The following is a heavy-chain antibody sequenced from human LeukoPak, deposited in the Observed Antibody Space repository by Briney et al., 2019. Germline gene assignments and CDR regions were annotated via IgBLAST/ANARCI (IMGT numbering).Heavy chain of an antibody. CDR2: ISGSGGST. V-gene: IGHV3-23*01. CDR3: AKDRYSSGWCFDY. Sequence: GGSLRLSCAASGFTFSSYSMNWVRQAPGKGLEWVSAISGSGGSTYYADSVKGRFTISRDNSKNTLYLQMNSLRAEDTAVYYCAKDRYSSGWCFDYWGQGTLVTVSS. D-gene: IGHD6-19*01. J-gene: IGHJ4*02. CDR1: GFTFSSYS.